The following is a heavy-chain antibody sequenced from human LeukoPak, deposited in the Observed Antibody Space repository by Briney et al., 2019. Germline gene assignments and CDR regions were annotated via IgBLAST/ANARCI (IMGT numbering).Heavy chain of an antibody. V-gene: IGHV3-7*01. J-gene: IGHJ4*02. CDR1: GFTFSNYW. Sequence: SGGSLRLSCAASGFTFSNYWMSWVRQAPGKGLEWVANIKEDGSEKYYGDSVKGRFTISRDNAKNSLSLQVNSLSAEDTAVYYCARSRSGYYEVYWGQGTLVTVSS. CDR2: IKEDGSEK. D-gene: IGHD3-22*01. CDR3: ARSRSGYYEVY.